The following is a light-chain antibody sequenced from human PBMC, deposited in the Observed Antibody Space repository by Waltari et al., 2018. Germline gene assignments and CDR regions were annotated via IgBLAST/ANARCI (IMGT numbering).Light chain of an antibody. CDR3: QSADSSGSNVV. CDR1: ALADQY. Sequence: SYELTQPPSVSVSPGQTARIACSGDALADQYAYWYQQRPGRAPVALIYTDTKRASGIPERFSGSSSGRTVTLTINEVQAEDESDYYCQSADSSGSNVVFGGGTRLTVL. CDR2: TDT. J-gene: IGLJ2*01. V-gene: IGLV3-25*03.